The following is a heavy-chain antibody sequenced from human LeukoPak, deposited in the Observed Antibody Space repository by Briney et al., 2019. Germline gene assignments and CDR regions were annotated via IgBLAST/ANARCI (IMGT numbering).Heavy chain of an antibody. D-gene: IGHD5-24*01. J-gene: IGHJ6*02. CDR3: AREGDGNYYYYGMDV. CDR2: IIPIFGTA. V-gene: IGHV1-69*13. Sequence: GASVKVSCKASGGTFSSYAISWVRQAPGQGLEWMGGIIPIFGTANYAQKFQGRVTITADESTSTAYMELSSLRPEDTAVYYCAREGDGNYYYYGMDVWGQGTTVTVSS. CDR1: GGTFSSYA.